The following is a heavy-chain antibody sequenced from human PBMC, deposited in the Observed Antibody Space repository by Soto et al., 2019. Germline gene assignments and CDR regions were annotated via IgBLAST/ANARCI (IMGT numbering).Heavy chain of an antibody. CDR3: ARDTKVVPAATYYYGMDV. Sequence: PSETLSLTCTVSGGSISSGGYYWSWIRQHPGKGLEWVGYIYYSGSTYYNPSLKSRVTISVDTSKNQFSLKLSSVTAADTAVYYCARDTKVVPAATYYYGMDVWGQGTTVTVSS. J-gene: IGHJ6*02. V-gene: IGHV4-31*03. D-gene: IGHD2-2*01. CDR1: GGSISSGGYY. CDR2: IYYSGST.